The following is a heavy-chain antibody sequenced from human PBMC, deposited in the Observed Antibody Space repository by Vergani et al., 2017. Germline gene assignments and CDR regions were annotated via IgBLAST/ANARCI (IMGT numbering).Heavy chain of an antibody. J-gene: IGHJ4*02. V-gene: IGHV3-23*01. CDR3: TTFRGYCSGGSCFDY. D-gene: IGHD2-15*01. CDR1: GFTFSSYA. CDR2: ISGSGGST. Sequence: EVQLLESGGGLVQPGGSLRLSCAASGFTFSSYAMSWVRQAPGKGLEWVSAISGSGGSTYYADSVKGRFTISRDNSKNTLYLQMNSLKTEDTAVYYCTTFRGYCSGGSCFDYWGQGTLVTVSS.